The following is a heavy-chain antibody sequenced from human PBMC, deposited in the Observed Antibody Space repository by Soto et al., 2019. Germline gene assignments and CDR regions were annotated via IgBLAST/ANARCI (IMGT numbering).Heavy chain of an antibody. D-gene: IGHD6-19*01. CDR3: ARSEWLVLESYYYYGMDV. V-gene: IGHV1-18*01. Sequence: ASVKVSCKASGYTFTSYGISWVRQAPGQRLEWMGWISAYNGNTKYSQKFQGRVTITRDTSASTAYMELSSLRSEDTAVYYCARSEWLVLESYYYYGMDVWGQGTTVTVSS. CDR1: GYTFTSYG. CDR2: ISAYNGNT. J-gene: IGHJ6*02.